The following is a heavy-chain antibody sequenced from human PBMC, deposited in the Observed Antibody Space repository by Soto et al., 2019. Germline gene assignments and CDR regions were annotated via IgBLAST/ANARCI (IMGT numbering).Heavy chain of an antibody. CDR3: ARSLGETTSLFDY. J-gene: IGHJ4*02. CDR1: GYIFILVF. D-gene: IGHD1-26*01. Sequence: QVQLFQSGAKRNKPGAPGKLSCQPSGYIFILVFRHGLRRAPGQGLEWMGGINPSSGTTTYAQKFQGRVTVTRDTSTSTVYMELSSLGSGDTAMYYCARSLGETTSLFDYWGQGSLVTVSA. CDR2: INPSSGTT. V-gene: IGHV1-46*01.